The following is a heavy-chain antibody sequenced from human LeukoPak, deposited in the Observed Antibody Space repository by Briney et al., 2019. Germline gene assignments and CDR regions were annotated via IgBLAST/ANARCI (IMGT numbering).Heavy chain of an antibody. D-gene: IGHD5-18*01. CDR1: GFTFSNYS. J-gene: IGHJ4*02. Sequence: KTGGSLRLSCAASGFTFSNYSMNRVRQAPGKGLEWVSSISSSSSYIYYADSVKGRFAISRDNAKNSLHLQMNSLRAEDTAVYYCARGGYSYGCSDYWGQGTLVTVSS. CDR2: ISSSSSYI. CDR3: ARGGYSYGCSDY. V-gene: IGHV3-21*01.